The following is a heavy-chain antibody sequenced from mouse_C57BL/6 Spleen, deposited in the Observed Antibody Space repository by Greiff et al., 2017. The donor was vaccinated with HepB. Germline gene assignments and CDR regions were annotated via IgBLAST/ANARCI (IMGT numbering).Heavy chain of an antibody. D-gene: IGHD2-1*01. V-gene: IGHV3-6*01. CDR1: GYSITSGYY. CDR3: ARGDSTSGYFDV. Sequence: EVKLQESGPGLVKPSQSLSLTCSVTGYSITSGYYWNWIRQIPGNKLEWMGYISYDGSNNYNPSLKNRISITRDTSKNQFFLKLNSVTTEDTATYYCARGDSTSGYFDVWGTGTTVTVSS. CDR2: ISYDGSN. J-gene: IGHJ1*03.